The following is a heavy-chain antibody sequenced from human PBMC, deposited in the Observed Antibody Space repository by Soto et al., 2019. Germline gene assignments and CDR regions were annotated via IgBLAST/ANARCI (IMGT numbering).Heavy chain of an antibody. J-gene: IGHJ6*02. V-gene: IGHV1-18*01. Sequence: QVRLVQSAAEVKKPGASVKVSCKASGYTFIRYGITWVRQAPGQGLEWMGWISAYNDYTNYAQKLQGRVTMTTDTATSTVYRELRSLRSDDTAVYYCARGGYYDKVWGKMNYYGLDVWGQGTTVTVSS. CDR2: ISAYNDYT. D-gene: IGHD3-16*01. CDR1: GYTFIRYG. CDR3: ARGGYYDKVWGKMNYYGLDV.